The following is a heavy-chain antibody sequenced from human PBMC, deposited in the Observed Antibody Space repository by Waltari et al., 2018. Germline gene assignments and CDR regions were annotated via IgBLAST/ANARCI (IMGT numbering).Heavy chain of an antibody. CDR3: ARGRNDYYGSHFDI. CDR2: IYRGGST. J-gene: IGHJ3*02. CDR1: GGSISSGGYS. Sequence: QLQLQESGSGLVKPSQTLSLTCAVPGGSISSGGYSWSWIRQPPGKGLEWIGYIYRGGSTYYNPSLQSRVTRSVDRSKTQFSLKLSSVTAADTAVYYCARGRNDYYGSHFDIWGQGTMVTVSS. V-gene: IGHV4-30-2*01. D-gene: IGHD3-10*01.